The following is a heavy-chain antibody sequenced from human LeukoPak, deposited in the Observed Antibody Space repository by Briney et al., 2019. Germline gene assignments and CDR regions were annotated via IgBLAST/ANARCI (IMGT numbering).Heavy chain of an antibody. D-gene: IGHD2-2*01. Sequence: SETLSLTCAAYGGAFSSYYWSWIRQPPGKVLEWIGEIKHSGSTNYNPSLKSRVTISVDKSKNQFSLKLISVTAAATAVNYGASLDQLVWLDYWGQGTLVTVSS. J-gene: IGHJ4*02. CDR3: ASLDQLVWLDY. V-gene: IGHV4-34*01. CDR1: GGAFSSYY. CDR2: IKHSGST.